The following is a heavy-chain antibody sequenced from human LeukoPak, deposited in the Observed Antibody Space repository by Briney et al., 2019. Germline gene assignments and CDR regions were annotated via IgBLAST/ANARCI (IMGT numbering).Heavy chain of an antibody. CDR3: ARDDENYGSGSYYNVFSY. V-gene: IGHV3-21*01. CDR2: IGSSGGFI. J-gene: IGHJ4*02. CDR1: GFTFSSYG. Sequence: GGSLRLSCAASGFTFSSYGMHWVRQAPGKGLEWVSSIGSSGGFIYYADSVKGRFTISRDNAKNSLYLQMDSLRAEDTAVYYCARDDENYGSGSYYNVFSYWGQGTLVTISS. D-gene: IGHD3-10*01.